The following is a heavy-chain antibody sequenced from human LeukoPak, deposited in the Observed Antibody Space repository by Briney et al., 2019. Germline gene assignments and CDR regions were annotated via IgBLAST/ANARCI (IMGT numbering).Heavy chain of an antibody. V-gene: IGHV3-74*01. D-gene: IGHD1-26*01. CDR3: ARDEAVGAPFDY. CDR2: ITSDGSST. J-gene: IGHJ4*02. CDR1: GFTFNNCW. Sequence: GGSLRLSCAASGFTFNNCWMHWVRQAPGTGLVWVSRITSDGSSTSYADSVKGRFTISRDNAKNTLYLQMNSLRAEDTAVYYCARDEAVGAPFDYWGQGTLVTVSS.